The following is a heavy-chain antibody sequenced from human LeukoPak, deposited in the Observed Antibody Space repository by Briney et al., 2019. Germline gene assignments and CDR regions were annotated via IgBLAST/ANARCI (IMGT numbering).Heavy chain of an antibody. V-gene: IGHV3-48*01. J-gene: IGHJ3*02. CDR1: GFTFSSYT. CDR2: IGTSSTTI. D-gene: IGHD3-9*01. CDR3: ARRESPGGYFDWLLPNDAFDI. Sequence: PGGSLRLSCAASGFTFSSYTMNWVRQPPGKGLEWVSNIGTSSTTIYYADSVKGRFTISRDNAKNSLYLQMNSLRAEDTAVYYCARRESPGGYFDWLLPNDAFDIWGQGTMVTVSS.